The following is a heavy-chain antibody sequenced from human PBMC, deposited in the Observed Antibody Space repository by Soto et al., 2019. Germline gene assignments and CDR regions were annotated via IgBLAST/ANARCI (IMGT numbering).Heavy chain of an antibody. D-gene: IGHD6-19*01. V-gene: IGHV4-59*01. CDR1: PGSISSYY. Sequence: PSETLALTCTLSPGSISSYYWSRVRQPPGKGLEWIGYIYYSGSTNYNPSLKSRVTISVDTSKNQFSLKLSSVTAADTAVYYCARDLGSGWLNWFDPWGQGTLVTVSS. CDR3: ARDLGSGWLNWFDP. J-gene: IGHJ5*02. CDR2: IYYSGST.